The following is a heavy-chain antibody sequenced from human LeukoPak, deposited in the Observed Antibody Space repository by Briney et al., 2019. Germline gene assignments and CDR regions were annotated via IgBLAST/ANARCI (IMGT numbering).Heavy chain of an antibody. CDR1: GDSVSSNSAA. CDR2: TYYRSKWYN. V-gene: IGHV6-1*01. Sequence: SQTLSLTCAISGDSVSSNSAAWNWIRQSPSRGLEWLGRTYYRSKWYNDYAISVKSRITINPDTSKNQFSLQLNSVTPEDTAVYYCAVDTGYSRDFDSWGQGTLVTVPS. CDR3: AVDTGYSRDFDS. J-gene: IGHJ4*02. D-gene: IGHD5-18*01.